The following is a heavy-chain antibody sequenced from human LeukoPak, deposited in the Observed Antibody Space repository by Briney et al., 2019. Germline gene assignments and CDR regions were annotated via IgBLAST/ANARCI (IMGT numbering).Heavy chain of an antibody. CDR3: AGRPRGYSGYPLP. D-gene: IGHD5-12*01. J-gene: IGHJ5*02. CDR2: IYYSGST. CDR1: GGSISSYY. V-gene: IGHV4-59*01. Sequence: SETLSLTCTVSGGSISSYYWSWIRQPPGKGLEWIGYIYYSGSTNYNPSLKSRVTISVDTSKNQFSLKLSSVTAADTAVYYCAGRPRGYSGYPLPWGQGTLVTVSS.